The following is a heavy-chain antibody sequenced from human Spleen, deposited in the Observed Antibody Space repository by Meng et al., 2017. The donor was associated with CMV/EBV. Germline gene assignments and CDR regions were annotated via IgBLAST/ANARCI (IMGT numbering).Heavy chain of an antibody. CDR1: RFTITSYT. V-gene: IGHV3-48*04. CDR2: ISSSSGTI. CDR3: ARGGGSRAGALDV. Sequence: GESLKISCAASRFTITSYTMNWVRQAPGKGLEWVSYISSSSGTIYYADSVKGRFTISRDNAKNSLFLQMNSLRAEDTAVYYCARGGGSRAGALDVWGQGTTVTVSS. D-gene: IGHD6-6*01. J-gene: IGHJ6*02.